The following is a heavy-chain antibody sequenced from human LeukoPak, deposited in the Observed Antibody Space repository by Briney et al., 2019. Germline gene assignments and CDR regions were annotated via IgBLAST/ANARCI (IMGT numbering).Heavy chain of an antibody. V-gene: IGHV4-4*07. CDR3: ARDYISIFGVVQDAFDI. CDR1: GGAISSYY. J-gene: IGHJ3*02. CDR2: IYTSGST. Sequence: SETLSLTCTVSGGAISSYYWSWIRHPAGKGLEWIVRIYTSGSTNYNPSLKSRVTMSVDTSKNQFSLKLSSVTAADTAVYYCARDYISIFGVVQDAFDIWGQGTMVTVSS. D-gene: IGHD3-3*01.